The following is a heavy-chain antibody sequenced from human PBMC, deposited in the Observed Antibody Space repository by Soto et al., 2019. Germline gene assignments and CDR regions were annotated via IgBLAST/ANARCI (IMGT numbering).Heavy chain of an antibody. CDR3: ALLRFLEWPFDN. V-gene: IGHV1-18*01. Sequence: ASVKVSCKASGYTVNDYGISWVRQAPGQGLEWMGWISAYNRNTNYAQKFQGRVTMTTDTSTSTAYMELRSLRSDDTAVYYCALLRFLEWPFDNWGQGTLVTVSS. CDR2: ISAYNRNT. D-gene: IGHD3-3*01. J-gene: IGHJ4*02. CDR1: GYTVNDYG.